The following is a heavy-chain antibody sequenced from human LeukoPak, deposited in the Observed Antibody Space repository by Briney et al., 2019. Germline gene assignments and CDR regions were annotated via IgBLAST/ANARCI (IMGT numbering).Heavy chain of an antibody. CDR3: ARGVPVLRYFDWLSPPAKNYALDY. Sequence: SETLSLTCAVYGGSFSGYYWSWIRQPSGKGLEWIGEINHSGSTNYNPSLKSRVTISVDTSKNQFSLKLSSVTAADTAVYYCARGVPVLRYFDWLSPPAKNYALDYWGQGTLVTVSS. V-gene: IGHV4-34*01. CDR2: INHSGST. D-gene: IGHD3-9*01. CDR1: GGSFSGYY. J-gene: IGHJ4*02.